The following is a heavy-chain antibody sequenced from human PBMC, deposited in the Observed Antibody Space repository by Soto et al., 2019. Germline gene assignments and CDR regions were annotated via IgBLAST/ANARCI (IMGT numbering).Heavy chain of an antibody. J-gene: IGHJ4*02. CDR1: GFSLSNREVG. CDR2: IYWDDDK. CDR3: AHRADYYVSGSYYTH. V-gene: IGHV2-5*02. D-gene: IGHD3-10*01. Sequence: QITLKESGPTLVKPTQTLTLTCTFSGFSLSNREVGVGWIRQPPGKALEWLALIYWDDDKRYSPSLKSRLTIAKDTSKNLVIRIMTNMDPEDTATYYCAHRADYYVSGSYYTHWGQGTLVTVSS.